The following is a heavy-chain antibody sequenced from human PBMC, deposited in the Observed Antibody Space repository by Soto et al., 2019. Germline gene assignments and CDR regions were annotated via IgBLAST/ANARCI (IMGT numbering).Heavy chain of an antibody. D-gene: IGHD4-17*01. Sequence: SETLSLTCTVSGDSISSSTYSWGWIRQPPGKGLEYIGTIYYSGKTYYNWPLESRVTMSLDTSKNQFSLKLSSVTAADTAVYYCARLWTTVANDYWGQGALVTVSS. CDR1: GDSISSSTYS. J-gene: IGHJ4*02. V-gene: IGHV4-39*01. CDR2: IYYSGKT. CDR3: ARLWTTVANDY.